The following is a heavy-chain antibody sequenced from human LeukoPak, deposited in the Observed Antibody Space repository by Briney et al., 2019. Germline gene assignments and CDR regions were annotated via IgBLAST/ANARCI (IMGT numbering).Heavy chain of an antibody. Sequence: GGSLRLSCAASGFTFSSYEMNWVRQAPGKGLEWVSYISSSGSTIYYADSVKGRFTISRDNSKNTLYLQMNSLRAEDTAVYYCAKSHSGSYRFFDYWGQGTLVTVSS. CDR3: AKSHSGSYRFFDY. J-gene: IGHJ4*02. CDR2: ISSSGSTI. D-gene: IGHD1-26*01. V-gene: IGHV3-48*03. CDR1: GFTFSSYE.